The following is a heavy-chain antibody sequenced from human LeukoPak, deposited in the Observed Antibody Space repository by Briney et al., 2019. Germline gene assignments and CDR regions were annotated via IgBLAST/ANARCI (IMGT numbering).Heavy chain of an antibody. CDR1: GYRFTSYY. D-gene: IGHD6-13*01. CDR2: INASGGST. J-gene: IGHJ5*02. V-gene: IGHV1-46*01. Sequence: ASVKVSCKASGYRFTSYYMHWVRQTPGQGLEWMGIINASGGSTTYAQKFQGRVTMTRDTSTSTVYMELSSLRSEDTAVYYCARDLIAAAGTTWFDPWGQGTLVTVSS. CDR3: ARDLIAAAGTTWFDP.